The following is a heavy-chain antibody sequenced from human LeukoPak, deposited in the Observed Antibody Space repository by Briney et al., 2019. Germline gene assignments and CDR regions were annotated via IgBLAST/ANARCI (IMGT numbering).Heavy chain of an antibody. J-gene: IGHJ4*02. CDR3: TRDAKTASQWELLTPFDY. CDR2: IRSKAYGGTT. D-gene: IGHD1-26*01. Sequence: GGSLRLSCTASGFTFGDYAMSWVRQAPGKGLEWVGFIRSKAYGGTTEYAASVKGRFTISRDDSKSIAYLQMNSLKTEDTAVYYCTRDAKTASQWELLTPFDYWGQGTLVTVSS. CDR1: GFTFGDYA. V-gene: IGHV3-49*04.